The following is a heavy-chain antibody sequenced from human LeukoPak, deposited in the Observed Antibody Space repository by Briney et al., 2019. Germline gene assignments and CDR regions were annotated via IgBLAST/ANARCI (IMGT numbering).Heavy chain of an antibody. D-gene: IGHD2-21*01. CDR1: GGTFSSHG. CDR2: IIPLFGTE. J-gene: IGHJ6*03. V-gene: IGHV1-69*13. Sequence: RASVKVSCKASGGTFSSHGISWLRQAPGQGLKWMGGIIPLFGTENYAQTFQGRVTITADGSTSTAYMDLSSLRSEDTAVYYCARVIAIGQPPYFYYMDVWGKGTTVTVSS. CDR3: ARVIAIGQPPYFYYMDV.